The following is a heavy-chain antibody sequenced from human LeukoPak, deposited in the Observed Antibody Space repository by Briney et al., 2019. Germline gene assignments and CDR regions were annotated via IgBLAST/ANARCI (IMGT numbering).Heavy chain of an antibody. J-gene: IGHJ4*02. Sequence: ASVKVSCKASGYTFTNYGINWLRQAPGQGLEWMGWISAYNGNTNYAQTLQGRVTMTTDTSTSTAYMELRSLRSDDTAVYYCARDSLGSMEYWGQGTLVTVSS. D-gene: IGHD3-16*01. CDR3: ARDSLGSMEY. CDR1: GYTFTNYG. V-gene: IGHV1-18*01. CDR2: ISAYNGNT.